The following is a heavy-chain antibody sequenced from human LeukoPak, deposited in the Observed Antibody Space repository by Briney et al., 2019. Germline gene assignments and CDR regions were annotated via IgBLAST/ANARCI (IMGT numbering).Heavy chain of an antibody. D-gene: IGHD5-24*01. CDR3: AKELSEMATISPFDY. V-gene: IGHV3-30*18. CDR2: TSYDESEK. CDR1: GFTFSGYG. J-gene: IGHJ4*02. Sequence: PGGSLRLSCEASGFTFSGYGMHWVRQGPGKGLEWVAATSYDESEKYYGDSVKGRFTISRDNSKNTLYLQMNSLRAEDTAVYYCAKELSEMATISPFDYWGQGTLVTVSS.